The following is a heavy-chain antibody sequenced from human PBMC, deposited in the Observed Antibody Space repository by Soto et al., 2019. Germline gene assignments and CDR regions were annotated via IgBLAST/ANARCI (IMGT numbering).Heavy chain of an antibody. V-gene: IGHV4-31*03. Sequence: QVQLQESGPGLMKPSQTLSLTCTVSGGSISGVTYFWSWIRQHPGKGLEWIGYISYSGSSYYNPSLKSRVIISVDTSTNQFSLRLSSVTAADTAVYYCATYWGAGHDAKGFHIWGQGTVVTVSS. J-gene: IGHJ3*02. CDR3: ATYWGAGHDAKGFHI. CDR1: GGSISGVTYF. CDR2: ISYSGSS. D-gene: IGHD7-27*01.